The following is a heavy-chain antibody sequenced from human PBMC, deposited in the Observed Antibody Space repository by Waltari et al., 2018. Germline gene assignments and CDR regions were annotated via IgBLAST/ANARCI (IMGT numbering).Heavy chain of an antibody. Sequence: EVQLVESGGGLVQPGGSLRLSCAASGLTIRGYWMHWVRQAPVKGPVCISRINSDERSTNYADAVRGRFTISRDNAKNTLYLQMDSLRVADTAVYYCVSYSSGSFDWGQGTLVTVSS. CDR1: GLTIRGYW. V-gene: IGHV3-74*01. CDR3: VSYSSGSFD. CDR2: INSDERST. D-gene: IGHD6-19*01. J-gene: IGHJ4*02.